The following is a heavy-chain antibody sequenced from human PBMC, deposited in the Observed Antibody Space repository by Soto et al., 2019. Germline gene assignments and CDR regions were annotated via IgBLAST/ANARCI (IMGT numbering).Heavy chain of an antibody. V-gene: IGHV1-46*01. CDR3: ARDWELGF. D-gene: IGHD1-26*01. J-gene: IGHJ4*02. CDR1: GYTFTSYY. Sequence: QVQLVQSGAEVKKTGASVKVSCKASGYTFTSYYVHWVRQVPGQGLEWMGMTSPSGDSTGYAQKFQGRVTVTRDTSTSTVYMELSSLKSEDTAVYYCARDWELGFWGQGTLVTVSS. CDR2: TSPSGDST.